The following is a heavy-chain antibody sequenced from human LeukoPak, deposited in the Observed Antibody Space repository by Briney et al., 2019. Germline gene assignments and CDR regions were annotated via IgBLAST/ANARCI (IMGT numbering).Heavy chain of an antibody. J-gene: IGHJ6*03. CDR2: IIPIFGTA. Sequence: ASVKVSCKASGGTFSSYAISWVRQAPGQGLEWMGGIIPIFGTANYAQKFQGRVTITADGSTSTAYMELSSLRAEDTAVYYCARDLLPRRDGYNRAYYYYMDVWGKGTTVTVSS. CDR1: GGTFSSYA. CDR3: ARDLLPRRDGYNRAYYYYMDV. D-gene: IGHD5-24*01. V-gene: IGHV1-69*13.